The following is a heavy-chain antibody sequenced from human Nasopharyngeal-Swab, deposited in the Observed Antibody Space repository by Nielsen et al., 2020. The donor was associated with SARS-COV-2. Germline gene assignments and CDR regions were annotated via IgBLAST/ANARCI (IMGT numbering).Heavy chain of an antibody. J-gene: IGHJ4*02. D-gene: IGHD3-9*01. CDR3: AREYYDILTGYSRFEY. Sequence: SETLSLTCTVSGGTASGCPISSYYRSWIRQPPGNGPEWIGYIHFSGSTNYNPTIKSRITISVDTSKNQFSLKLSSVTAADTAVYYCAREYYDILTGYSRFEYWSQGTLVTVSS. CDR1: GGTASGCPISSYY. CDR2: IHFSGST. V-gene: IGHV4-59*01.